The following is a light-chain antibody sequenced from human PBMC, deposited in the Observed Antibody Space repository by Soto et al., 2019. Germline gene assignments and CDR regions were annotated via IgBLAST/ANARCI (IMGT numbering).Light chain of an antibody. CDR1: QSVRSY. J-gene: IGKJ5*01. CDR2: DAS. V-gene: IGKV3-11*01. CDR3: QQRSNWPIT. Sequence: EIVLTQSPATLSLSPGERATLSCRATQSVRSYLAWYSQKPGQAPRLLIYDASNRQTGIPARFSGSGSGTDFTLTISSLEPEDFEVDYCQQRSNWPITFGQGTRLEIK.